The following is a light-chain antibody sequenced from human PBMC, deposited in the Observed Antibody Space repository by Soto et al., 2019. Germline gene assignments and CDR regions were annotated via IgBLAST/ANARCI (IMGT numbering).Light chain of an antibody. CDR1: QSVSSSD. V-gene: IGKV3-20*01. CDR2: GAS. CDR3: QQYGTSPPT. Sequence: EVVLTQSPGTLSLSPGERATLSCRASQSVSSSDLAWYQQKPGQAPRLLISGASSRATGIPDRFSGGGSGTDFTLTISRLEPEDFAVFYCQQYGTSPPTFGQGTKVDI. J-gene: IGKJ1*01.